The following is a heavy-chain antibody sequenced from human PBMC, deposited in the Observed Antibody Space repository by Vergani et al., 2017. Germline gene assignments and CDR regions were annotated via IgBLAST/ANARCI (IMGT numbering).Heavy chain of an antibody. CDR2: IIPIFGTA. D-gene: IGHD2-8*01. V-gene: IGHV1-69*12. CDR1: GFTFSSYA. CDR3: ARDQANGGGRTVAFDI. Sequence: QVQLVQSGAEVKKPGSSVKVSCKASGFTFSSYAISWVRQAPGQGLEWMGGIIPIFGTANYAQKFQGRVTITADESTSTAYMELSSLRSEDTAVYYCARDQANGGGRTVAFDIWGQGTMVTVSS. J-gene: IGHJ3*02.